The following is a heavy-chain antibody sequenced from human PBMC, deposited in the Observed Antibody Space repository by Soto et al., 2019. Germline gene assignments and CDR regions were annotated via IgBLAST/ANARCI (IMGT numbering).Heavy chain of an antibody. J-gene: IGHJ3*02. CDR2: IYPGDSDT. V-gene: IGHV5-51*01. CDR1: GYSFTSYW. D-gene: IGHD4-17*01. Sequence: PGESLKISCKGSGYSFTSYWIGWVRQMPGKGLGWMGIIYPGDSDTRYSPSFQGQVTISADKSISTAYLQWSSLKASDTAMYYCAKAKRRTVTKDAFDIWGQGTMVTVSS. CDR3: AKAKRRTVTKDAFDI.